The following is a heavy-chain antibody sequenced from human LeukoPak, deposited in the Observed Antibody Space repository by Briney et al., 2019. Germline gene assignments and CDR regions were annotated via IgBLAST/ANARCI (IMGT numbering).Heavy chain of an antibody. CDR3: ARGQVGSYAHYYYYGMDV. CDR2: IYHSGST. CDR1: GGSISSSNW. V-gene: IGHV4-4*02. D-gene: IGHD1-26*01. J-gene: IGHJ6*02. Sequence: SETLSLTCAVSGGSISSSNWWSWVRQPPGKGLEWIGEIYHSGSTNYNPSLKSRVTISVDKSKNQFSLKLSSVTAADTAVYYCARGQVGSYAHYYYYGMDVWGQGTTVTVSS.